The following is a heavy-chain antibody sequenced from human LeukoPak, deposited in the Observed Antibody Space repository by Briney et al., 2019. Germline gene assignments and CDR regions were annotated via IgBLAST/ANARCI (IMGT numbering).Heavy chain of an antibody. CDR3: ARATGGYDGYGDYVPYYYYMDV. D-gene: IGHD4-17*01. Sequence: GGSLRLSCAASGFTFSSYWMSWVRQAPGKGLEWVANIKQDGSEKYYVDSVKGRFTISRDNAKNSLYLQMNSLRAEDTAVYYCARATGGYDGYGDYVPYYYYMDVRGKGTTVTVSS. CDR1: GFTFSSYW. V-gene: IGHV3-7*01. J-gene: IGHJ6*03. CDR2: IKQDGSEK.